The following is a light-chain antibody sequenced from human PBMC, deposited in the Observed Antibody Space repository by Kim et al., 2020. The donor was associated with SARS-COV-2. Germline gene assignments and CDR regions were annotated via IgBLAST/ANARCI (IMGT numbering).Light chain of an antibody. CDR2: KVS. CDR3: MQGIHPIT. V-gene: IGKV2-30*01. J-gene: IGKJ5*01. CDR1: QSLVYSDGNTY. Sequence: DVMMTQSPLSLPVTLGQPASISCRSSQSLVYSDGNTYLNWFQQRPGQSPRRLIYKVSNRDSGVPDRFSGSGSGTDFTLKIRGVEAEDVGVYYCMQGIHPITFGQGARREIK.